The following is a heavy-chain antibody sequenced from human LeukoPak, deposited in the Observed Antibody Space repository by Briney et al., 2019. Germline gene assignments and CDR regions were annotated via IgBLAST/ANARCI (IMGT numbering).Heavy chain of an antibody. V-gene: IGHV1-18*01. CDR2: ISAYNGNT. CDR3: ARPRPLTGIVGARGAFDY. CDR1: GYTFTSYG. D-gene: IGHD1-26*01. Sequence: ASVKVSCKASGYTFTSYGISWVRQAPGQGLEWMGWISAYNGNTNYAQKLQGRVTMTTDTSTSTAYMELRSLRSDDTAVYYCARPRPLTGIVGARGAFDYWGQGTLVTVSS. J-gene: IGHJ4*02.